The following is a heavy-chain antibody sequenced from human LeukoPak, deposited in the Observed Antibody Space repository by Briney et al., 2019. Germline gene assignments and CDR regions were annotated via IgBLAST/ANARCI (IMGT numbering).Heavy chain of an antibody. CDR3: ASTGVWTFFDY. Sequence: SETLSLTSTVSSGSISSGYYWGWIRPPPGKGLEWIVSIYHSGSTYYNTSLKSLVTISVDTSKNQFSLKLSSVTAADPAVYYCASTGVWTFFDYWGQGTLVTVSS. CDR1: SGSISSGYY. V-gene: IGHV4-38-2*02. J-gene: IGHJ4*02. D-gene: IGHD2-8*01. CDR2: IYHSGST.